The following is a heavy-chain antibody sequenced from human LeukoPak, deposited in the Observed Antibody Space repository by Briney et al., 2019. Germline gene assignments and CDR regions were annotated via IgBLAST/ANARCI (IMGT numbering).Heavy chain of an antibody. CDR1: GFTFSSYS. J-gene: IGHJ4*02. V-gene: IGHV3-21*01. Sequence: GGSLRLSCAASGFTFSSYSMNWVRQAPGKGLEWVSSISSSSSCIYYADSVKGRFTISRDNAKNSLYLQMNSLRAEDTAVYYCARETYYYDSSGYSYYFDYWGQGTLVTVSS. D-gene: IGHD3-22*01. CDR2: ISSSSSCI. CDR3: ARETYYYDSSGYSYYFDY.